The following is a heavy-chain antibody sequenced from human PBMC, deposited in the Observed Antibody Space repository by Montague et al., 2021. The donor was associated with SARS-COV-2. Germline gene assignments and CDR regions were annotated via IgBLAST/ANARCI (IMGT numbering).Heavy chain of an antibody. CDR1: GDSISSTVYY. D-gene: IGHD3-10*01. J-gene: IGHJ4*02. CDR3: VRVAWFGELSLADY. V-gene: IGHV4-39*07. Sequence: SETLSLTCTVVGDSISSTVYYWGWMRQPPGKRLEWIGTIYHTGITHYXPSLKSRVTLSVDTSKNQLSLNVTSVTAADTAVYFCVRVAWFGELSLADYWGQGTLVAVSS. CDR2: IYHTGIT.